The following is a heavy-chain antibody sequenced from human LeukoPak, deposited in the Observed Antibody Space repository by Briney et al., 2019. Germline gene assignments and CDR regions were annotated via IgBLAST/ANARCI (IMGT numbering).Heavy chain of an antibody. CDR2: ISHDGSNK. J-gene: IGHJ6*02. D-gene: IGHD2-15*01. V-gene: IGHV3-30*18. CDR1: GFTFSTYG. CDR3: AKDGSGYYYYGMDV. Sequence: GGSLRLFCAASGFTFSTYGMHWVRRARGKGLEGAAVISHDGSNKYYADSVKGRFTISRDNSKNTLYLEMKSLICEDKAVYYCAKDGSGYYYYGMDVWGQGTTVTVSS.